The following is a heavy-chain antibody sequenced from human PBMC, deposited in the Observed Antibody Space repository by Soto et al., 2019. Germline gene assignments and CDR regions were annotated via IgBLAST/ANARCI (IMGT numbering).Heavy chain of an antibody. V-gene: IGHV3-21*01. CDR2: ISSSSSYI. J-gene: IGHJ4*02. CDR1: GFTFSSYS. CDR3: ARDAIEYSSSPSSH. D-gene: IGHD6-6*01. Sequence: GSLRLSCAASGFTFSSYSMNWVRQAPGKGLEWVSSISSSSSYIYYADSVKGRFTISGDNAKNSLYLQMNSLRAEDTAVYYCARDAIEYSSSPSSHWGQGTLVTVSS.